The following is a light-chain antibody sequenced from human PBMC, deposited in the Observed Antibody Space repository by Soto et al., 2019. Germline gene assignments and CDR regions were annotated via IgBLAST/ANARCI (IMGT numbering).Light chain of an antibody. CDR3: AAWDDSLSGHVV. J-gene: IGLJ2*01. CDR2: RNN. V-gene: IGLV1-47*03. CDR1: SSNIGSNY. Sequence: QSALTQPPSASGTPGQRVTISCSGSSSNIGSNYVYWYQQLPGTAPKLLIYRNNQRPSGVPDRFSGSKSGTSASLAISGLWSEDEADYYCAAWDDSLSGHVVFGGGTQLTVL.